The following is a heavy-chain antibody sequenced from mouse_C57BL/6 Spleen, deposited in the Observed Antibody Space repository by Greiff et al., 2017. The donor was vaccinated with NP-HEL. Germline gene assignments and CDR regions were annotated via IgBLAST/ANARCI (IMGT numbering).Heavy chain of an antibody. CDR2: IWRGGST. J-gene: IGHJ4*01. V-gene: IGHV2-5*01. D-gene: IGHD2-4*01. Sequence: VQLQQSGPGLVQPSQSLSITCTVSGFSLTSYGVHWVRQSPGKGLEWLGVIWRGGSTDYNAAFMSRLSSTKDNSKSQVFFKMNSLQADDTAIYYCAKKDYDYGGCAMDYWGQGTSVTVSS. CDR3: AKKDYDYGGCAMDY. CDR1: GFSLTSYG.